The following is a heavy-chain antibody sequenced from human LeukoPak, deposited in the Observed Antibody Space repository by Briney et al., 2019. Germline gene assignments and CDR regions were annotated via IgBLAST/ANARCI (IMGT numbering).Heavy chain of an antibody. J-gene: IGHJ4*02. CDR1: GFTFSSYE. D-gene: IGHD3-22*01. Sequence: GGSLRLSCAASGFTFSSYEMNWVRQAPGKGLEWVSYISSSGSTIYYADSVKGRFTISRDNAKNPLYLQMNSLRAEDTAVYSCARDRHRYNYDSSGYPPYWGQGTLVTVSS. CDR2: ISSSGSTI. V-gene: IGHV3-48*03. CDR3: ARDRHRYNYDSSGYPPY.